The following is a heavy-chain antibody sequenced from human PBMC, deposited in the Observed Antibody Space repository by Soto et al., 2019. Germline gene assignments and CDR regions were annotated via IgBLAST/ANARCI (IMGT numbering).Heavy chain of an antibody. D-gene: IGHD2-21*02. J-gene: IGHJ6*01. V-gene: IGHV5-51*01. CDR2: IYPGDSDT. Sequence: GESLKISCKGSGYFFTNYWIAWVRQMPGKGLEWMGIIYPGDSDTRYSPSFQGQVTISADKSTSTDKSISTAYLQWSSLQASDTAMYYCATRRGVGDSRGMDVWGQGTTVGVSS. CDR1: GYFFTNYW. CDR3: ATRRGVGDSRGMDV.